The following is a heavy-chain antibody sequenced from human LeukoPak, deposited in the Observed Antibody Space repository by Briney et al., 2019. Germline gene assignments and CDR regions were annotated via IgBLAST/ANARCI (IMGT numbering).Heavy chain of an antibody. CDR2: ISGSGGST. Sequence: GGSLRLSCAASGFTFSSYSMSWVRQAPGKGLEWVSAISGSGGSTYYADSVKGRFTISRDNSKNTLYLQMNSLRVEDTAVYYCAKARTRGYSYGSFDYWGQGTLVTVSS. CDR3: AKARTRGYSYGSFDY. V-gene: IGHV3-23*01. D-gene: IGHD5-18*01. J-gene: IGHJ4*02. CDR1: GFTFSSYS.